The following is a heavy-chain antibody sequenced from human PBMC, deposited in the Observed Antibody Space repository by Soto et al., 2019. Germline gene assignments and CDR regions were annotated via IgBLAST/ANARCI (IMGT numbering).Heavy chain of an antibody. J-gene: IGHJ4*02. Sequence: PSETLSLTCTVSGGSISSSSNHWGWIRQPPGKGLEWIGNIYYSENTYYNPSLKSRVTISVDTSKNQFSLWLTSVTAADTAVYYCAIQDGGVVYWGQGTLVTVSS. CDR3: AIQDGGVVY. CDR2: IYYSENT. V-gene: IGHV4-39*01. D-gene: IGHD3-16*01. CDR1: GGSISSSSNH.